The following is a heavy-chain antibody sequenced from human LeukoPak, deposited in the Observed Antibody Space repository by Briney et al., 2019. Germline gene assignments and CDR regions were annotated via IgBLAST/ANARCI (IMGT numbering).Heavy chain of an antibody. V-gene: IGHV1-69*01. D-gene: IGHD3-22*01. CDR2: IIPIFRTT. CDR1: GGTFSRYA. J-gene: IGHJ4*02. Sequence: SVKVSCKASGGTFSRYAISWVRHAPGQGLEWMGGIIPIFRTTNYAQKFQGRVTITADESTSTAYMELSSLRSEDTAVYYCARDASIYDSRAYYYLWWGQGTLVTVSS. CDR3: ARDASIYDSRAYYYLW.